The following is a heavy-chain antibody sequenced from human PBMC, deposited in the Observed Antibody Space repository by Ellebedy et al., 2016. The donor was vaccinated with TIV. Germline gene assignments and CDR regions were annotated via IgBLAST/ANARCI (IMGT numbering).Heavy chain of an antibody. Sequence: MPSETLSLTCTVSGGSITSYYWSWIRQPPGKGLEWIGYIYYSGSANYNPSLKSRVTISLDTSKRQFSLNLRSLTAADTAVYYCARSSAGGFDYWYFDLWGRGTLVTVSS. V-gene: IGHV4-59*01. CDR1: GGSITSYY. CDR3: ARSSAGGFDYWYFDL. J-gene: IGHJ2*01. CDR2: IYYSGSA. D-gene: IGHD6-19*01.